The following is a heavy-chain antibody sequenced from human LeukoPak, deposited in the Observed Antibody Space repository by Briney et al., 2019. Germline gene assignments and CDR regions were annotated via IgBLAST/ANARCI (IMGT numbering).Heavy chain of an antibody. Sequence: KPGGSLRLSCAASGFTFSSYSMNWVRQAPGKGLEWVSSISSSSSYIYYADSVKGRFTISRDNAKNSLYLQMNSLRAEDTAVYYCARDVGDYCSGGSCYPLYYYYYGMDVWGQGTTVTVSS. V-gene: IGHV3-21*01. CDR3: ARDVGDYCSGGSCYPLYYYYYGMDV. CDR1: GFTFSSYS. D-gene: IGHD2-15*01. J-gene: IGHJ6*02. CDR2: ISSSSSYI.